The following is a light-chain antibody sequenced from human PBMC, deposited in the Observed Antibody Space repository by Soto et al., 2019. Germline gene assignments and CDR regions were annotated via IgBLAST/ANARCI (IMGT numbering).Light chain of an antibody. CDR1: QSVTKY. V-gene: IGKV3-11*01. CDR3: HQRSNWPLT. CDR2: DVS. Sequence: EVVLTQSPATLSLSPGERATLSCRASQSVTKYLAWYQQKPGQALRLLIYDVSKRPTGIPARFSGSGSETDFNLTISSLEPGDFAVYYCHQRSNWPLTFGGGTKLEIK. J-gene: IGKJ4*01.